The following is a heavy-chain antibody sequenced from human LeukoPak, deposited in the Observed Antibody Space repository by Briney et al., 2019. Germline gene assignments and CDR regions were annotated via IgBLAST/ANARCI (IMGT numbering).Heavy chain of an antibody. CDR2: INPNSGGT. CDR3: ARDLESGAFDI. Sequence: ASVKVSCKASGYTFTGYYMHWVRQAPGQGLEWMGWINPNSGGTSYAQKFQGRVTMTRDTSISTAYMELSRLRSDDTAVYYCARDLESGAFDIWGQGTMVTVSS. CDR1: GYTFTGYY. J-gene: IGHJ3*02. D-gene: IGHD1-26*01. V-gene: IGHV1-2*02.